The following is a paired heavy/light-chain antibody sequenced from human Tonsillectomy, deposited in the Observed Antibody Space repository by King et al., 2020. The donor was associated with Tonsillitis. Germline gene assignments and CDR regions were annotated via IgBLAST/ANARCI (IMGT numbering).Light chain of an antibody. J-gene: IGLJ3*02. CDR2: SNN. V-gene: IGLV1-44*01. CDR1: SSNIGSNT. Sequence: QSVLTQPPSASGTPGQRVTISCSGSSSNIGSNTINWYQQLPGTAPRLLIYSNNQRPSGVPDRFSGSKSGTSASLAISGLQSEDEADYYCAAWDDRLNGWVFGGGTKLTVL. CDR3: AAWDDRLNGWV.
Heavy chain of an antibody. CDR3: ANNFGVVDFHY. J-gene: IGHJ4*02. Sequence: QVQLVESGGGVVQPGGSLRLSCTASGFTFSNSGLHWVRQAPGKGLEWVAFIRYDGSDKYYAESVKGRFTISRDNSKNTLYLQMNSLRAEDTAVYYCANNFGVVDFHYWGQGTLVTVSS. V-gene: IGHV3-30*02. D-gene: IGHD3-3*01. CDR1: GFTFSNSG. CDR2: IRYDGSDK.